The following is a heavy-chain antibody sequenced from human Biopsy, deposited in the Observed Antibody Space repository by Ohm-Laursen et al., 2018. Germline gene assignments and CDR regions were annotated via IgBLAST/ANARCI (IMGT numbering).Heavy chain of an antibody. CDR3: ARGSGYFKLDV. J-gene: IGHJ6*02. D-gene: IGHD5-12*01. Sequence: GTLSLTCAVNGESSSGYFWNWIRQPPGKGLEWIGEINQSGSTKYNPSLKRRATLSADSSNSQFSLRLTSVTAADTAIFYCARGSGYFKLDVWGQGTTVTVSS. CDR2: INQSGST. V-gene: IGHV4-34*01. CDR1: GESSSGYF.